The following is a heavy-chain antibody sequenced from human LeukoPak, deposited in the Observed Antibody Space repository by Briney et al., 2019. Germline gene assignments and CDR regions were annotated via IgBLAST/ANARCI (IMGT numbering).Heavy chain of an antibody. CDR1: GYTFTSYG. Sequence: GASVKVSCKASGYTFTSYGISWVRQAPGQGLEWMGWISAYNGNTNYAQKLQGRVTMTTDTSTNTAYMELRSLRSDDTAVYYCASGHYGSGSWYFDLWGRGTLVTVSS. V-gene: IGHV1-18*01. J-gene: IGHJ2*01. D-gene: IGHD3-10*01. CDR2: ISAYNGNT. CDR3: ASGHYGSGSWYFDL.